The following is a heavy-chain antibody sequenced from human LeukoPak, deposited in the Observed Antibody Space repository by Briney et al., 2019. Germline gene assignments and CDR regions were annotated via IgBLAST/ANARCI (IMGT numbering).Heavy chain of an antibody. CDR1: GGSISSSSYY. V-gene: IGHV4-39*02. CDR2: IYYSGST. D-gene: IGHD1-14*01. J-gene: IGHJ6*03. Sequence: SETLSLTCTVSGGSISSSSYYWGWIRQPPGKGLEWIGSIYYSGSTYYNPSLKSRVTISVDTSKNQFSLKLSSVTAADTAVYYCARDFWIPEPPIGYYMDVWGKGTTVTVSS. CDR3: ARDFWIPEPPIGYYMDV.